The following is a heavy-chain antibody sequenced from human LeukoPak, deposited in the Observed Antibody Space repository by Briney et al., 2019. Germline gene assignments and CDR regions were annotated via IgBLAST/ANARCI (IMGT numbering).Heavy chain of an antibody. V-gene: IGHV1-2*02. J-gene: IGHJ5*02. D-gene: IGHD3-3*01. CDR2: INPNSGGT. CDR1: GYTFTGYY. CDR3: ARVVPNKEENDNTWSGTPNWFDP. Sequence: GASVKVSCKASGYTFTGYYMHWVRQAPGQGLEWMGWINPNSGGTNYAQEFQGRVTMTRDTSISTAYMELSRLRSDDTAVYYCARVVPNKEENDNTWSGTPNWFDPWGQGTLVTVSS.